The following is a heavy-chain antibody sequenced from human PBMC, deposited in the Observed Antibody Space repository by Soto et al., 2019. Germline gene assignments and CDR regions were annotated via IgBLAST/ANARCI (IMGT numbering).Heavy chain of an antibody. Sequence: SETLSLTCAVYGGSFSGYYWSWIRQPPGKGLEWIGEINHSGSTNYNPSLKIRVTISVDTSKNQFSLKLSTVTAADTAVYYCAREGYCSGGSCYSRTHDYWGQGTLVTVSS. J-gene: IGHJ4*02. V-gene: IGHV4-34*01. CDR2: INHSGST. D-gene: IGHD2-15*01. CDR1: GGSFSGYY. CDR3: AREGYCSGGSCYSRTHDY.